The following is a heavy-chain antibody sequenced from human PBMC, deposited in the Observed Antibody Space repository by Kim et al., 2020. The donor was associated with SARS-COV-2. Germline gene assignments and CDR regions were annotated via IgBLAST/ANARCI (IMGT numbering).Heavy chain of an antibody. Sequence: GGSLRLSCAASGFTFSSYSMNWVRQAPGKGLEWVSSISNSSSNIYYADSVKGRFTISRDNAKNSLYLQMNSLRAEDTAVYYCASSSRYSSGWGQGTLVTVSS. D-gene: IGHD6-19*01. V-gene: IGHV3-21*01. J-gene: IGHJ4*02. CDR3: ASSSRYSSG. CDR1: GFTFSSYS. CDR2: ISNSSSNI.